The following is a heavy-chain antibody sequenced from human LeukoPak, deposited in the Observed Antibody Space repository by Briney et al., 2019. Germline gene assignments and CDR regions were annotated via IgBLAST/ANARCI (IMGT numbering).Heavy chain of an antibody. CDR2: ISSGDRT. D-gene: IGHD3-10*01. Sequence: GGSLRLSCAASGFTFSSYAMNWVRQAPGKGLEWVAGISSGDRTFHAESVKGRFTISRDNSKNTLYLQMNSLRADDTAVYYCARDRDGTGNYPLDYWGQGTLVIVSS. J-gene: IGHJ4*02. V-gene: IGHV3-23*01. CDR3: ARDRDGTGNYPLDY. CDR1: GFTFSSYA.